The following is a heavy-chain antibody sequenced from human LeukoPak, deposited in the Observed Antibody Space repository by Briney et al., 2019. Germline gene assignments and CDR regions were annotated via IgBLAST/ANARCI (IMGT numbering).Heavy chain of an antibody. J-gene: IGHJ4*02. CDR3: ARGAIVVVPAAIWGFDY. CDR2: INHSGST. V-gene: IGHV4-34*01. Sequence: PSETLSLTCAVYGGSFSGYYWSWIRQPPGKGLEWIGEINHSGSTNYNPSLKSRVTISVDTSKNQFSLKLSSLTAADTDVYYCARGAIVVVPAAIWGFDYWGQGTLVTVSS. CDR1: GGSFSGYY. D-gene: IGHD2-2*02.